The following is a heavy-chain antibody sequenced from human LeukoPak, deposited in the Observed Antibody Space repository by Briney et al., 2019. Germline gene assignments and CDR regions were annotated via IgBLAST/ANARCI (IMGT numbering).Heavy chain of an antibody. CDR1: GGSISSYS. V-gene: IGHV4-59*08. J-gene: IGHJ3*02. CDR3: ARHGGETIVATILHAFDI. D-gene: IGHD5-12*01. CDR2: MSYSGST. Sequence: MASETLSLTCTVSGGSISSYSWSWTRQPPGKGLEWIGYMSYSGSTNYNPSLKSRISISVDTSKNQLSLSLSSVTAADTAVFYCARHGGETIVATILHAFDIWGQGTMVTVSS.